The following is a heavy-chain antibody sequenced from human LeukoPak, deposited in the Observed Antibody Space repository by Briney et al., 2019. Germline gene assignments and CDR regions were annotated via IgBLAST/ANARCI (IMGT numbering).Heavy chain of an antibody. CDR1: GYTFINFG. J-gene: IGHJ4*02. CDR2: ISGSNGNT. Sequence: GASVKVSCKASGYTFINFGISWVRQAPGQGLEWMGWISGSNGNTGYAQNLQGRVTMTKDTSTTTAYMELRSLRSDDTAVYYCVRESSMWGFDYWGQGTLVTVSS. V-gene: IGHV1-18*01. D-gene: IGHD2/OR15-2a*01. CDR3: VRESSMWGFDY.